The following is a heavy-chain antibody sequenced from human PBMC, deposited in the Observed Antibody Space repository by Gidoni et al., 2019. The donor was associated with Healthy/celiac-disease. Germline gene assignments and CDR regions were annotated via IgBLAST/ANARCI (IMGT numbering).Heavy chain of an antibody. V-gene: IGHV5-51*01. CDR2: IYPGDSDT. CDR1: GYSFTSYW. CDR3: ARQNSYYDSWSAMDV. D-gene: IGHD3-10*01. J-gene: IGHJ6*02. Sequence: EVQLVQSGAEVQKPGESLQISCKGSGYSFTSYWIGWVRQMPGTGLEWMGLIYPGDSDTRYSPSFQGQVTISADKSISTAYLQWSSLKASDTAMYYCARQNSYYDSWSAMDVWGQGTTVTVSS.